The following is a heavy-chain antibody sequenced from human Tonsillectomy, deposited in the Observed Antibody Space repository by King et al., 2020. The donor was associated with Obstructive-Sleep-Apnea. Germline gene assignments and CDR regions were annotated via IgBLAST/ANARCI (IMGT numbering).Heavy chain of an antibody. CDR2: ISYDGSNK. Sequence: VQLVESGGGVVQPGRSLRLSCAASGFTFSSYGMHWVRQAPGKGLEWVAVISYDGSNKYYADSVKGRFTISRDNSKNTLYLQMNSLRAEDTAVYYCASSTTLDYWGPGTLVTVSS. CDR1: GFTFSSYG. D-gene: IGHD2-2*01. CDR3: ASSTTLDY. J-gene: IGHJ4*02. V-gene: IGHV3-30*03.